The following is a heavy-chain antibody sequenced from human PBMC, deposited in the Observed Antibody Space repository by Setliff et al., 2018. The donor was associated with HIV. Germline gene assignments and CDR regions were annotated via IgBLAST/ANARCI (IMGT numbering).Heavy chain of an antibody. J-gene: IGHJ4*02. CDR1: GYTFTGYC. V-gene: IGHV1-46*01. D-gene: IGHD2-15*01. Sequence: ASVKVSCKASGYTFTGYCVHWVRQAPGQGLEWMGVIYPSGGNANYAQKFQGRVTMTRDTSTSTVYMEVNSLRSEDTAVYYCAREAHGGNPWGDYWGQGTLVTVSS. CDR3: AREAHGGNPWGDY. CDR2: IYPSGGNA.